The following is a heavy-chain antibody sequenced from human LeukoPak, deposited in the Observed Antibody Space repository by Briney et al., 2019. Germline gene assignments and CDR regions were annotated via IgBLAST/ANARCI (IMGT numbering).Heavy chain of an antibody. CDR1: EFTSSAFW. CDR2: IKQDGSET. CDR3: ARDFWGAYRVDYFDY. Sequence: GGSLRLSCAASEFTSSAFWMSWVRRPPGRGLEWVANIKQDGSETYYVDSVRGRFTISRDNAKKSLYLRMNSLRAEDTAVYYCARDFWGAYRVDYFDYWGQGTLVTVSS. J-gene: IGHJ4*02. V-gene: IGHV3-7*01. D-gene: IGHD3-3*01.